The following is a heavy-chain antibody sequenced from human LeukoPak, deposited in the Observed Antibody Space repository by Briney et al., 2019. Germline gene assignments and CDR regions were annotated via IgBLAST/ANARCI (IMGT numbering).Heavy chain of an antibody. Sequence: SETLSLTCTVSGGSISSYYWSWIRQPPGKGLEWIGYIYYSGSTNYNPSLKSRVTISVDTSKNQFSLKLSSVTAADTAVYYCARDPKYGLDYWGQGTLVTVSS. CDR2: IYYSGST. V-gene: IGHV4-59*01. CDR1: GGSISSYY. D-gene: IGHD3-10*01. CDR3: ARDPKYGLDY. J-gene: IGHJ4*02.